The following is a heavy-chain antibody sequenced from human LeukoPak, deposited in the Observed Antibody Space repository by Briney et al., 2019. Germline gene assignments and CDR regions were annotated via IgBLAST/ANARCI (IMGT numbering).Heavy chain of an antibody. Sequence: SETLSLTCAVYGRSFTDYYWSWIRQPPGKWLEWIGEINHSGSTNYNPSLKSRVTISVDTSKNQFSLKLSSVTAADTAVYYCASLTGTTDYYYYYMDVWGKGTTVTVSS. CDR3: ASLTGTTDYYYYYMDV. CDR2: INHSGST. V-gene: IGHV4-34*01. CDR1: GRSFTDYY. D-gene: IGHD1-20*01. J-gene: IGHJ6*03.